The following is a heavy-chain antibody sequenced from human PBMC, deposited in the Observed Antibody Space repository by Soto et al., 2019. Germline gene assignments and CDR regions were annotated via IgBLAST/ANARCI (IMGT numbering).Heavy chain of an antibody. CDR2: IYWDDDK. D-gene: IGHD6-13*01. CDR1: GLSLSTSGAG. Sequence: SGPTLVNPTQTLTLTCTFSGLSLSTSGAGVGWVRQPPGKALEWLALIYWDDDKRYSPSLKSRLTITKDTSKNQVALTMTNMDPVDTATYYCAHRVEGRAAAGTRYFDYWGQGTLVTVSS. CDR3: AHRVEGRAAAGTRYFDY. J-gene: IGHJ4*02. V-gene: IGHV2-5*02.